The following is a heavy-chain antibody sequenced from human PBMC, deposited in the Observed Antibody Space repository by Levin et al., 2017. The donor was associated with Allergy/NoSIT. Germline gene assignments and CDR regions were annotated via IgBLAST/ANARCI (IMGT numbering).Heavy chain of an antibody. CDR1: GFNFENYA. D-gene: IGHD1-1*01. J-gene: IGHJ3*01. Sequence: PGGSLRLSCAASGFNFENYAMHWVRQGPGKGLEWVSGISWNGGTIAYADSVKGRFTIARDNAKTSLYLQMNSLRAEDTAFYYCAKKQGGTSGFSFDVWGQGTMVTVSS. CDR3: AKKQGGTSGFSFDV. V-gene: IGHV3-9*01. CDR2: ISWNGGTI.